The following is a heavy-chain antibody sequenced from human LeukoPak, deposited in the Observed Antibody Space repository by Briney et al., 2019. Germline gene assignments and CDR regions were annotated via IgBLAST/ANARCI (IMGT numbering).Heavy chain of an antibody. CDR1: GGSISSGSYY. CDR3: ARVTTGGYYNY. V-gene: IGHV4-61*02. J-gene: IGHJ4*02. D-gene: IGHD3-22*01. Sequence: PSETLSLTCTVSGGSISSGSYYWRWIRQPAGKGLEWIGRIYTSGSTNYNPSLKSRVTISLDTSENHFSLKLSSVTAADTAVYYCARVTTGGYYNYWGQGTLVTVSS. CDR2: IYTSGST.